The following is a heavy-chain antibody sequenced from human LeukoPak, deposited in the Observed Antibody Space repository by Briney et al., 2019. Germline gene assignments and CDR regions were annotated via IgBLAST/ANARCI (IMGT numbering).Heavy chain of an antibody. D-gene: IGHD6-13*01. CDR2: INPSSGGT. V-gene: IGHV1-2*02. Sequence: ASVKVSCKASGYTFTGFYMHWVRQAPRQGLEWMGWINPSSGGTNYAQRFQGRFTMTRDTSISTVYMELSRLRSDDTAVYFCARDKRVAIVATGTPPDYWGQGTLVTVSS. CDR1: GYTFTGFY. CDR3: ARDKRVAIVATGTPPDY. J-gene: IGHJ4*02.